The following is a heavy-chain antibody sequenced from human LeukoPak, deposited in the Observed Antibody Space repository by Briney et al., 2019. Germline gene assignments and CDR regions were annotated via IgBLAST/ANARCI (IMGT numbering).Heavy chain of an antibody. CDR2: VYSSGST. D-gene: IGHD5-24*01. CDR1: GGSISSNNFC. V-gene: IGHV4-39*07. CDR3: ARGDGRDGYTYMDV. J-gene: IGHJ6*03. Sequence: SETLSLTCSVSGGSISSNNFCWGWIRQSPGKGLEWIGCVYSSGSTNVSPSLKSRVTISVDTSKNQFSLKLSSVTAADTAVYYCARGDGRDGYTYMDVWGKGTTVTVSS.